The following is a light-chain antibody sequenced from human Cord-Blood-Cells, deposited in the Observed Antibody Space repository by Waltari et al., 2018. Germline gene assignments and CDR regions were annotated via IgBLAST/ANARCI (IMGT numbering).Light chain of an antibody. Sequence: QSVLTQPPSASGTPGPRVTSSCSGSSSNIGSNYVYWYQQPPGTAPKLLIYRNNQRPSGVPDRFSGSKSGTSASLAISGLRSEDEADYYCAAWDDSLSGPVFGGGTKLTVL. CDR3: AAWDDSLSGPV. CDR2: RNN. V-gene: IGLV1-47*01. J-gene: IGLJ3*02. CDR1: SSNIGSNY.